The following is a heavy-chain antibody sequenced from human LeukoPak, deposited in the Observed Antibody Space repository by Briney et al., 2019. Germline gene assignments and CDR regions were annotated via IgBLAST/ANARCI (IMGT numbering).Heavy chain of an antibody. Sequence: PSETLSLTCTVSGGSISSYYWSWIRQPPGKGLEWIGYIYYSWSTNYNPSLKSRVTISLDTSKNQFSLKLSSVTVADTAVYYCARGPPGYSSGWYGGLSWFDPWGQGTLVTVSS. V-gene: IGHV4-59*01. CDR3: ARGPPGYSSGWYGGLSWFDP. CDR2: IYYSWST. J-gene: IGHJ5*02. D-gene: IGHD6-13*01. CDR1: GGSISSYY.